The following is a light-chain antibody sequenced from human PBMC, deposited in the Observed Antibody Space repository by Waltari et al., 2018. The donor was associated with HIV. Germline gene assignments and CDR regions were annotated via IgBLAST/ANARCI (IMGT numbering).Light chain of an antibody. CDR2: NND. CDR1: SSNTGSNT. V-gene: IGLV1-44*01. CDR3: ATWDDSLNGLV. J-gene: IGLJ3*02. Sequence: QSVLTQPPSASGTPGQRVTISCSGSSSNTGSNTVNWYQQVPGTAPKLLIYNNDQRPSGVPDRISGSKSGTSASLAISGLQSEDEADYYCATWDDSLNGLVFGGGTKLTVL.